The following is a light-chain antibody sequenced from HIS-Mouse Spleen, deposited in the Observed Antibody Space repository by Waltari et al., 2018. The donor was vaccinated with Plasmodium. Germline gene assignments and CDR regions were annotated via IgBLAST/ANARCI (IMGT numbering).Light chain of an antibody. CDR2: RDS. Sequence: SYELTQPLPASVALAQAARTTCGGNNVGSKSVQWYQQKPGQAPVLVIYRDSNRPSGIPERFSGSNSGNTATLTISRAQAGDEADYYCQVWDSSTVVFGGGTKLTVL. CDR1: NVGSKS. J-gene: IGLJ2*01. V-gene: IGLV3-9*01. CDR3: QVWDSSTVV.